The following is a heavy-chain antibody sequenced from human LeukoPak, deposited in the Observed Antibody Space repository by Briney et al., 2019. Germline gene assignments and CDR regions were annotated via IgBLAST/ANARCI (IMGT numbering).Heavy chain of an antibody. CDR3: ARASHYDSSGYYYADFDY. V-gene: IGHV1-46*01. D-gene: IGHD3-22*01. CDR2: INPSGGST. J-gene: IGHJ4*02. Sequence: ASVKVSCKASGYTFTSYYMHWVRQAPGEVLEWMGIINPSGGSTSYAQKFQGRVTMTRDTSTSTVYMELSSLRSEDTAVYYCARASHYDSSGYYYADFDYWGQGTLVTVSS. CDR1: GYTFTSYY.